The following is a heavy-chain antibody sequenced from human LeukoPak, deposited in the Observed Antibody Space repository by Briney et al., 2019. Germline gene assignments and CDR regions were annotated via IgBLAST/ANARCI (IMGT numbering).Heavy chain of an antibody. J-gene: IGHJ6*02. V-gene: IGHV1-18*04. CDR1: GYDFNTYY. D-gene: IGHD2-2*01. CDR2: ISAYNDKT. CDR3: ARDKGYCSSISCSALHGMDV. Sequence: GASVKVSCKASGYDFNTYYIHWVRQAPGQGLEWMGWISAYNDKTNYAQKLQGRVTMTTDTSTSTVYMELRSLRSDDTAVYYCARDKGYCSSISCSALHGMDVWGQGTTVTVSS.